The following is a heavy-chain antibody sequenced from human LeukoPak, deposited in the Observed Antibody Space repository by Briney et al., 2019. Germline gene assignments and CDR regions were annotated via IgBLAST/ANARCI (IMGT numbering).Heavy chain of an antibody. V-gene: IGHV4-59*01. D-gene: IGHD3-16*01. Sequence: SETLSLTCTVSGDSISSYYWSWIRQPPGKGLEWIGYIYYSGSTNYNPSLKSRVTISVDTSKNQFSLKLSSVTAADTAVYYCARALRGNAFDILGQGTMVTVSS. CDR3: ARALRGNAFDI. J-gene: IGHJ3*02. CDR1: GDSISSYY. CDR2: IYYSGST.